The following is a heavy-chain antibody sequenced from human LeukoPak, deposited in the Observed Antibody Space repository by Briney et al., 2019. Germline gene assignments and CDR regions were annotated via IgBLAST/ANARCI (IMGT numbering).Heavy chain of an antibody. V-gene: IGHV3-53*01. CDR3: ARDLYSSGWYITGY. CDR1: GFTVSSNY. CDR2: IYSGGST. Sequence: PGGSLRLSCAASGFTVSSNYMSWVRQAPGKGLGWVSVIYSGGSTYYVDSVKGRFTISRDNSKNTLYLQMNSLRAEDTAVYYCARDLYSSGWYITGYWGQGTLVTVSS. J-gene: IGHJ4*02. D-gene: IGHD6-19*01.